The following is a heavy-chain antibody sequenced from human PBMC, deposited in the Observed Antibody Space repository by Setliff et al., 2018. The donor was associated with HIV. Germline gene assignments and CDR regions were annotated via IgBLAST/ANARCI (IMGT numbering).Heavy chain of an antibody. CDR2: MNHSGST. J-gene: IGHJ6*03. D-gene: IGHD1-7*01. V-gene: IGHV4-34*01. Sequence: SETLSLTCAVYGGSFSGYYWSWIRQPPGKGLEWIGEMNHSGSTNYNPSLKSRVTISVETSKNEFSLKLSSVTAADTAVYYCARGDGTKYYYYYYMDVWGKGTTVTFSS. CDR3: ARGDGTKYYYYYYMDV. CDR1: GGSFSGYY.